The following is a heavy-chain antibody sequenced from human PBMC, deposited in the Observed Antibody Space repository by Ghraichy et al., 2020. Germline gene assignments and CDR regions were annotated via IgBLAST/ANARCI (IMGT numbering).Heavy chain of an antibody. CDR1: GDSVFSNSAA. V-gene: IGHV6-1*01. CDR2: TYYRSKWYN. CDR3: ARFRRAGYCSGGSCYSSGDAFDI. Sequence: SQTLSLTCAISGDSVFSNSAAWNWIRQSPSRGLEWLGRTYYRSKWYNDYAVSVKSRITINPDTSKNQFSLQLNSVTPEDTAVYYCARFRRAGYCSGGSCYSSGDAFDIWGQGTMVTVSS. J-gene: IGHJ3*02. D-gene: IGHD2-15*01.